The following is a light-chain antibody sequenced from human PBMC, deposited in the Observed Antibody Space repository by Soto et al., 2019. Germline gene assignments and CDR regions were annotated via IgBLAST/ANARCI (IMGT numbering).Light chain of an antibody. J-gene: IGLJ2*01. CDR1: RSDVGGYNL. CDR2: DDN. Sequence: QTASVSGSPGQSITMSCTGSRSDVGGYNLVSWYQQHPGKAPKLLISDDNKRPSGVSDRFSGSKSGNTASLTISGLQAEDEGDYYCSSYAGRITLVFGGGTKVTVL. V-gene: IGLV2-23*01. CDR3: SSYAGRITLV.